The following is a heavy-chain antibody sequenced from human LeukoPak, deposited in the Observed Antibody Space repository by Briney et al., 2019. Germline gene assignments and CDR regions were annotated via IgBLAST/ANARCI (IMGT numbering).Heavy chain of an antibody. CDR3: ARNRGGDYEI. Sequence: PGGSLRLSCAASGITFSNAWLSWIRQPPGKGLEWIGYIYYSGSTNYNPSLKSRVTISVDTSKNQFSLKLSSVTAADTAVYYCARNRGGDYEIWGQGTMVTVSS. CDR2: IYYSGST. CDR1: GITFSNAW. D-gene: IGHD4-17*01. J-gene: IGHJ3*02. V-gene: IGHV4-59*01.